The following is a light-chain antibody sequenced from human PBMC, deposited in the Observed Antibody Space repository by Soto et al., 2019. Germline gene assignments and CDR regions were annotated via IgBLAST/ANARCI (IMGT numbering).Light chain of an antibody. J-gene: IGKJ1*01. Sequence: DIQMTRSPSTLSASVGDRVTITCRASQSISSWLAWYQQKPGKAPKLLIYKASSLESGVPSRFSGSGSGTEFTLTISSLQPDDFATYYCQQYNSYPSTFGQGTKVEIK. CDR2: KAS. V-gene: IGKV1-5*03. CDR1: QSISSW. CDR3: QQYNSYPST.